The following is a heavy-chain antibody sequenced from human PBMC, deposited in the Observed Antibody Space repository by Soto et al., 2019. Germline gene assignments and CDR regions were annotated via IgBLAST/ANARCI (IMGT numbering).Heavy chain of an antibody. Sequence: PGESLKISCKGSGYSFTSYWIGWVRQMPGKGLEWMGIIYPGDSDTRYSPSFQGQVTISADKSISTAYLQWSSLKASDTAMYYCARHQGSIAARQYYFDYWGQGTLVTVPS. CDR1: GYSFTSYW. CDR3: ARHQGSIAARQYYFDY. J-gene: IGHJ4*02. CDR2: IYPGDSDT. V-gene: IGHV5-51*01. D-gene: IGHD6-6*01.